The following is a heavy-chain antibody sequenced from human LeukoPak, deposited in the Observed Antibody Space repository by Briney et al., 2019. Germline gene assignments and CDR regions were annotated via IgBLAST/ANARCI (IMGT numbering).Heavy chain of an antibody. CDR2: IKEDGTET. D-gene: IGHD3/OR15-3a*01. CDR1: GLTFSNCR. CDR3: ARDEFGPLAF. Sequence: GGSQILSCVVSGLTFSNCRMTWVRQAPGRGLEWVANIKEDGTETSYVGSVKGRFTISRDNAKNSLYLQMNSLRAEDTALYYCARDEFGPLAFWGRGTLVTVSS. J-gene: IGHJ4*02. V-gene: IGHV3-7*05.